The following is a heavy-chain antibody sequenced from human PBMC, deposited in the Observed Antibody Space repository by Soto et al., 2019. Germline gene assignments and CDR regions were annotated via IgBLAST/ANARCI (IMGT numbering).Heavy chain of an antibody. V-gene: IGHV1-18*01. J-gene: IGHJ4*02. CDR1: GYTFTSYG. CDR2: ISDYNGNT. CDR3: ARVSLPYGTRPPAPFDY. Sequence: QVQLVQSGAEVKKPGASVKVSCKASGYTFTSYGISWVRQAPGQGLEWMGWISDYNGNTNYAQKLQGRGTMTTDTSTSTAYMELRSMRSDDTAVYYCARVSLPYGTRPPAPFDYWGQGTLVTVSS. D-gene: IGHD3-10*01.